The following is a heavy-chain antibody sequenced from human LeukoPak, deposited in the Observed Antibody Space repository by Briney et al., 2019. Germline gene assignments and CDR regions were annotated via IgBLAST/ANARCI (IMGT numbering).Heavy chain of an antibody. Sequence: PGGSLRLSCSDSGFTFSSSAMHWVRQAPGKGLEYVSGISINGGSTYYADSVKGRFTISRDNSKNTLYFQMSSLRAEDTAVYYCVKALRYFDWLPPDAFDIWGQGTMVTVSS. CDR3: VKALRYFDWLPPDAFDI. CDR1: GFTFSSSA. V-gene: IGHV3-64D*06. D-gene: IGHD3-9*01. CDR2: ISINGGST. J-gene: IGHJ3*02.